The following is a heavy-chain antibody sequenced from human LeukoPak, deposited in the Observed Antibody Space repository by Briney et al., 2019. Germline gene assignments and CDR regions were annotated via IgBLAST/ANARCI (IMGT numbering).Heavy chain of an antibody. V-gene: IGHV3-33*06. CDR1: GFTFSSYG. CDR3: AKEYGDYNNWYFDL. J-gene: IGHJ2*01. CDR2: IWYDGSNK. Sequence: GGSLRLSCAASGFTFSSYGMHWVRQAPGKGLEWVAVIWYDGSNKYYADSVKGRFTISRDNSKNTLYLQMNSLRGEDTAVYYCAKEYGDYNNWYFDLWGRGTLVTVSS. D-gene: IGHD4-17*01.